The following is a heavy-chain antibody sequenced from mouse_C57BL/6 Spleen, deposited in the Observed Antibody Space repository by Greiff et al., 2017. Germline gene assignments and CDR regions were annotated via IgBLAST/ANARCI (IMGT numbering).Heavy chain of an antibody. CDR3: ARLELREDAMDY. CDR2: IYPSDSET. V-gene: IGHV1-61*01. Sequence: QVQLQQPGAELVRPGSSVKLSCKASGYTFTSYWMDWVKQRPGQGLEWIGNIYPSDSETHYNQKFKDKATLTVDKSSSTAYMQLSSLTSEDSAVYYGARLELREDAMDYWGQGTSVTVSS. J-gene: IGHJ4*01. D-gene: IGHD1-1*01. CDR1: GYTFTSYW.